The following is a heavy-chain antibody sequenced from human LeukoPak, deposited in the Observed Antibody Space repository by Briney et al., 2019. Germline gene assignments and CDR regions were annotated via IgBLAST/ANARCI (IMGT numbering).Heavy chain of an antibody. CDR3: ARNKDGFGI. J-gene: IGHJ3*02. Sequence: GASVKVSCKASGYTFTSYDIGWVRQATGQGLEWMGWTNPNSGNTGYAQKFQGSVTMTRNTSISTAYMELSSLRSEDTAMYYCARNKDGFGIWGQGTMVTVSS. V-gene: IGHV1-8*01. CDR1: GYTFTSYD. D-gene: IGHD2/OR15-2a*01. CDR2: TNPNSGNT.